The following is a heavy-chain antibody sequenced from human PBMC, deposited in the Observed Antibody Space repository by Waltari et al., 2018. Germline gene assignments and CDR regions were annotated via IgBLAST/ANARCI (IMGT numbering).Heavy chain of an antibody. J-gene: IGHJ4*02. CDR2: IYSSGST. V-gene: IGHV4-59*01. D-gene: IGHD4-17*01. Sequence: QVQLQESGPGLVKPSETLSLTCTVPGGSISSYYWSWIRHPPGKGLEWIGYIYSSGSTNYNPSLKSRVTISVDTSKNQFSLKLSSVTAADTAVYYCARVVRTVTTGYYFDYWGQGTLVTVSS. CDR3: ARVVRTVTTGYYFDY. CDR1: GGSISSYY.